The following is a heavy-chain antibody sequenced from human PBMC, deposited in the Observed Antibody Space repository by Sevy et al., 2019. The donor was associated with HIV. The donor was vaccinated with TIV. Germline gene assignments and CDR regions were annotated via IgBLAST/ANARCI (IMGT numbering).Heavy chain of an antibody. J-gene: IGHJ4*02. Sequence: GGSLRLSCAASGFTFSSYGMHWVRHAPGKGLEWVAVISYDGSNKYYADSVKGRFTISRDNSKNTLYLQMNSLRAEDTAVYYCAKDTDTAMVGGYFDYWGQGTLVTVSS. CDR2: ISYDGSNK. V-gene: IGHV3-30*18. CDR1: GFTFSSYG. CDR3: AKDTDTAMVGGYFDY. D-gene: IGHD5-18*01.